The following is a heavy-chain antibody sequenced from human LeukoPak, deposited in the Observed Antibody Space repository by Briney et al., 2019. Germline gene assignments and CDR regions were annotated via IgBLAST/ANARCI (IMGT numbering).Heavy chain of an antibody. Sequence: GGSLRLSCAASGXTFSSYSMSWVRQAPGKGLEWVSSISSTSTYIYYADSVKGRFTISRDNAKNSLYLQINSLRAEDTAVYYCARGGFGELYWGQGTLVTVSS. D-gene: IGHD3-10*01. CDR1: GXTFSSYS. CDR3: ARGGFGELY. CDR2: ISSTSTYI. J-gene: IGHJ4*02. V-gene: IGHV3-21*01.